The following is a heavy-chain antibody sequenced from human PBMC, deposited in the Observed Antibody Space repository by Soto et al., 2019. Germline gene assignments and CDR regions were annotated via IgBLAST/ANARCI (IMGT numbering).Heavy chain of an antibody. CDR3: AKEGSDYDILTGSGYYGMDV. CDR1: GFTFSNYA. D-gene: IGHD3-9*01. CDR2: VSYDGDNE. V-gene: IGHV3-30*18. J-gene: IGHJ6*02. Sequence: GGSLRLSCAASGFTFSNYAMHWVRQAPGKGLEWVAIVSYDGDNEYYADSVRGRFFISRDNSRNTLYLQTSSLRHEDTAVYYCAKEGSDYDILTGSGYYGMDVWGQGTTVTVSS.